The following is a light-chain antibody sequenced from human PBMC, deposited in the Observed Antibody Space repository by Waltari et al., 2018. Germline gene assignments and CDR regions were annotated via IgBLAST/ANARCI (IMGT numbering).Light chain of an antibody. Sequence: IVLTQFPDTLSLSPGERVALSCRASAIISNDHLSWYQQQPGQAPRLLIYGASRRATSVPDRFSGSGSGTDFTLIISRLEPEDFAFYYCHQYGSPPLTFGGGVKVEIK. CDR3: HQYGSPPLT. J-gene: IGKJ4*01. CDR2: GAS. CDR1: AIISNDH. V-gene: IGKV3-20*01.